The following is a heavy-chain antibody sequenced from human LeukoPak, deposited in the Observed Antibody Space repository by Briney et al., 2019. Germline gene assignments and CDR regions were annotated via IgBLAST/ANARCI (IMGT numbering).Heavy chain of an antibody. Sequence: SQTLSLTCAISGYSFSSKRATWNWIRQSPSRGLEWLGKTYYRSKWYNDSAVSVTSRITISPDTSKNQFSLQLNSVTREDTAVYYCARDPRVSAGWQFDYWGQGTLVTVSS. CDR3: ARDPRVSAGWQFDY. D-gene: IGHD6-19*01. CDR2: TYYRSKWYN. J-gene: IGHJ4*02. CDR1: GYSFSSKRAT. V-gene: IGHV6-1*01.